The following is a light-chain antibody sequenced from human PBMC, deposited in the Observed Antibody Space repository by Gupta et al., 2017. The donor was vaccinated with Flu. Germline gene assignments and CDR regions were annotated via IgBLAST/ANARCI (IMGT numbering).Light chain of an antibody. J-gene: IGKJ4*01. Sequence: PCSETASVEGDVTITCLSSRNISNWLGWYQQKPGKPPKLLIFAAHTRQCGVPSRFSGSGSGTDFTLTINGLQTEDFATYFCQQSYSFPNTFGGGTKLEIK. V-gene: IGKV1D-12*01. CDR1: RNISNW. CDR3: QQSYSFPNT. CDR2: AAH.